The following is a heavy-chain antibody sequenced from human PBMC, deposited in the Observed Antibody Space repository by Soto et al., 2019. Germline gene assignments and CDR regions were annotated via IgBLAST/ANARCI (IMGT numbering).Heavy chain of an antibody. J-gene: IGHJ6*02. CDR3: ARVTMVRGVVGMDV. Sequence: GASLKVSCKASGYTFTSYGISWVRQAPGQGLEWMGWISAYNGNTNYAQKLQGRVTMTTDTSTSTAYMELRSLRSDDTAVYYCARVTMVRGVVGMDVWGQGTTVTVSS. CDR1: GYTFTSYG. D-gene: IGHD3-10*01. V-gene: IGHV1-18*01. CDR2: ISAYNGNT.